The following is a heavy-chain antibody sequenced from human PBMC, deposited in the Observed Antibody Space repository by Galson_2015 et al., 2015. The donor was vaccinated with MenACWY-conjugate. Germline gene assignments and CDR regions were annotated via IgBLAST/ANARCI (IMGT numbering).Heavy chain of an antibody. Sequence: SLRLSCAASGFTVSTSYMTWVRQAPGKGLEWVSVVYSGGSTYYADSVKGRFTISRDTSKNTLYLQMNSLKVEDTAVYYCARSYVPGSDRKNYYMAVWGRGTTGALSS. V-gene: IGHV3-53*01. J-gene: IGHJ6*03. D-gene: IGHD3-16*01. CDR2: VYSGGST. CDR3: ARSYVPGSDRKNYYMAV. CDR1: GFTVSTSY.